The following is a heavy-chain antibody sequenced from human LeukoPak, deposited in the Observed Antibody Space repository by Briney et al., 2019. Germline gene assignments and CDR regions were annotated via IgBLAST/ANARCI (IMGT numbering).Heavy chain of an antibody. CDR2: ISYDGNDK. Sequence: SLRLSCAASGFTFRPYGMHWLRQAPGNWPESAPFISYDGNDKKYGASVKGRFTVSRDNLKNFLYLQMNSLRVEDTAMYYCARELYDDGESWFDPWGQGTLVTVSS. CDR1: GFTFRPYG. CDR3: ARELYDDGESWFDP. V-gene: IGHV3-30*01. D-gene: IGHD4-17*01. J-gene: IGHJ5*02.